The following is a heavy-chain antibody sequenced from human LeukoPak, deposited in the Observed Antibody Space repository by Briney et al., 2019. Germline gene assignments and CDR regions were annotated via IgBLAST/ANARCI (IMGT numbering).Heavy chain of an antibody. J-gene: IGHJ4*02. CDR2: ISSSSSYI. V-gene: IGHV3-21*01. D-gene: IGHD3-22*01. Sequence: GGSLRLSCAASGFTFSSYSMNWVRQAPGKGLEWVSSISSSSSYIYYADSVKGRFTISRDNAKNSLCLQMNSLRAEDTAVYYCARDGPAYYYDSSGYVFDYWGQGTLVTVSS. CDR3: ARDGPAYYYDSSGYVFDY. CDR1: GFTFSSYS.